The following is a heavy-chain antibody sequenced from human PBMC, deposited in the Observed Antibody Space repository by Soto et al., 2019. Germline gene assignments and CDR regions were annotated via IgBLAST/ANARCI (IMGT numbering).Heavy chain of an antibody. CDR2: IYYSGST. D-gene: IGHD5-12*01. V-gene: IGHV4-59*01. J-gene: IGHJ5*02. CDR3: ARDFSPDGYNKKYSYNWFDP. CDR1: GGSISSYY. Sequence: SETLSLTCTVSGGSISSYYWSWIRQPPGKGLEWIGYIYYSGSTNYNPSLKSRVTISVDTSKNQFSLKLSSVTAADTAVYYCARDFSPDGYNKKYSYNWFDPWGQGTLVTVSS.